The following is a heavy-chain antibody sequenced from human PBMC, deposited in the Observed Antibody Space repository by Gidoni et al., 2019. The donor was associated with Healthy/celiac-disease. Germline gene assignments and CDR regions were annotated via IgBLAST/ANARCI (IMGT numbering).Heavy chain of an antibody. CDR2: IKSKTDGGTT. V-gene: IGHV3-15*01. CDR1: GFTCSNAW. CDR3: TTDPHITMIVVVTFH. D-gene: IGHD3-22*01. J-gene: IGHJ4*02. Sequence: EVQLVESGGGLVKPGGSLRLSCAASGFTCSNAWMSWVRQAPGKGLGWVGRIKSKTDGGTTDYAAPVKGRFTISRDDSKNTLYLQMNSLKTEDTAVYYCTTDPHITMIVVVTFHWGQGTLVTVSS.